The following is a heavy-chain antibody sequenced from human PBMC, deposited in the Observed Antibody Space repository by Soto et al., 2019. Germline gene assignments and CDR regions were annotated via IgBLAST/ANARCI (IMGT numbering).Heavy chain of an antibody. D-gene: IGHD5-12*01. Sequence: SETLSLTCTVSGGSISSSSYYWGWIRQPPGKGLEWIGSIFYSGSTYYNPSLKSRVTISVDTSKNQFSLKLTSVTAADTAVYYCARAYGGYADYWGQGALVTVSS. CDR2: IFYSGST. CDR3: ARAYGGYADY. J-gene: IGHJ4*02. CDR1: GGSISSSSYY. V-gene: IGHV4-39*07.